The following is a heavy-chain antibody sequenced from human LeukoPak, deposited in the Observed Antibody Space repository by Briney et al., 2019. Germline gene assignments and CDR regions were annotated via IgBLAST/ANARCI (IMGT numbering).Heavy chain of an antibody. CDR1: GFTFSSYE. V-gene: IGHV3-48*03. Sequence: GGSLRLSCAASGFTFSSYEMNWVRQAPGKGLEWISYISRSGSTIYYADSVKGRYTISRDNAKNSLYLQMNSLRAEDTAVYYCARAYYYGSGSYFFPPDYWGQGTLVTVSS. CDR3: ARAYYYGSGSYFFPPDY. CDR2: ISRSGSTI. J-gene: IGHJ4*02. D-gene: IGHD3-10*01.